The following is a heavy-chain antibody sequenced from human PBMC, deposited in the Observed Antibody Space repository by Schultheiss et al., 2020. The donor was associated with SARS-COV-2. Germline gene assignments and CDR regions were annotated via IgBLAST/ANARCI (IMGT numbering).Heavy chain of an antibody. Sequence: GGSLRLSCAASGFTFSSYAMHWVRQAPGKGLEWVTFLSDDGIGKYSADSVKGRFTISRDNSKNTLYLQMNSLRAEDTAVYYCARDHSGHDYWGQGTLVTVSS. CDR2: LSDDGIGK. CDR3: ARDHSGHDY. V-gene: IGHV3-30*04. D-gene: IGHD1-26*01. J-gene: IGHJ4*02. CDR1: GFTFSSYA.